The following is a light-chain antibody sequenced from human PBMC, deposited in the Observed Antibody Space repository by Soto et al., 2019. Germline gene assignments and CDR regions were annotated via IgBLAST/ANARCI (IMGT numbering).Light chain of an antibody. Sequence: DIVMTQSPLSLPVTPGEPASISCRSSQSLLHSNGYNFLHWFLQKPGQSPQLLIYLGSNRASGVXDXXRGSGSGTGFKLEISRVEAEDVGVYYCMEALQTPYTFGQGTKLEIK. CDR3: MEALQTPYT. J-gene: IGKJ2*01. CDR1: QSLLHSNGYNF. V-gene: IGKV2-28*01. CDR2: LGS.